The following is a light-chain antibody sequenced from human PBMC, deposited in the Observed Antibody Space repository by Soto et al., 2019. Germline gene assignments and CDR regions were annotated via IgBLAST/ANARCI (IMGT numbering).Light chain of an antibody. CDR2: GAS. V-gene: IGKV3-15*01. J-gene: IGKJ5*01. CDR3: QQDNNWPPIT. CDR1: QSVSSN. Sequence: EIVMTQSPATLSVSPGERAALSCRARQSVSSNLAWYQQKPGQAPSLLIYGASPRATGIPARFSGSGSGTEFTLTISSLQAADFAVYYCQQDNNWPPITFGQGTRLEIK.